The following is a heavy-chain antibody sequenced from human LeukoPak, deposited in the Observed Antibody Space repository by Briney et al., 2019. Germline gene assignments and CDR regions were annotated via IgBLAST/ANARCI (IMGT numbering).Heavy chain of an antibody. CDR3: ARVASIGAIGDH. CDR1: GYTLTELS. V-gene: IGHV1-24*01. D-gene: IGHD6-6*01. CDR2: FDPEDGET. J-gene: IGHJ4*02. Sequence: ASVKVSCKVSGYTLTELSMHWVRQAPGKGLEWMGGFDPEDGETIYAQKFQGRVTMTRDMSTSTVYMELSSLRSEDTAVYYCARVASIGAIGDHWGQGTLVTVSS.